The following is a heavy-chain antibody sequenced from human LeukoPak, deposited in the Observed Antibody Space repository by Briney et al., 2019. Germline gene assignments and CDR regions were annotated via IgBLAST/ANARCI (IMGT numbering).Heavy chain of an antibody. V-gene: IGHV3-20*04. D-gene: IGHD2-8*01. J-gene: IGHJ4*02. CDR1: GFTFDDYG. Sequence: PGGSLRLSCAASGFTFDDYGMSWVRHAPGKGLEWVSGINWNGGSTGYADSVKGRFTISRDNAKNSLYLQMNSLRAEDTALYYCAREGGYCTNGVCYTWFDYWGQGTLVTVSS. CDR3: AREGGYCTNGVCYTWFDY. CDR2: INWNGGST.